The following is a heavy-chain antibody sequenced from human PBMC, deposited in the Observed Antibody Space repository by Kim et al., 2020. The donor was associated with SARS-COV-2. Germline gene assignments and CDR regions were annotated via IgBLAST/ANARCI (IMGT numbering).Heavy chain of an antibody. CDR2: IKQVGSEK. J-gene: IGHJ4*02. V-gene: IGHV3-7*01. Sequence: GGSLRLSCAASGFTFSAYWMSWVRQAPGKGLEWVANIKQVGSEKYYVGSLKGRFTISRDNAKNSVYLQMDGLRVEDTALYYCARSPFKTFDYWGQGTPVT. CDR3: ARSPFKTFDY. CDR1: GFTFSAYW.